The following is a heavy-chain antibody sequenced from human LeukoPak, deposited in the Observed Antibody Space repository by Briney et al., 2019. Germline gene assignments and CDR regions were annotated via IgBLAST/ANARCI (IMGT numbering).Heavy chain of an antibody. D-gene: IGHD1-26*01. V-gene: IGHV3-48*03. J-gene: IGHJ3*02. CDR3: AREGWGLSVADAFDI. Sequence: GGSLRLSCAASGFTFSSYEMNWVRQAPEKGLEWVSYISGGGTTIYLADSVKGRFTISRDNAKNSLYLQMNRLRAEDTAVYYCAREGWGLSVADAFDIWGQGTMVTVSS. CDR2: ISGGGTTI. CDR1: GFTFSSYE.